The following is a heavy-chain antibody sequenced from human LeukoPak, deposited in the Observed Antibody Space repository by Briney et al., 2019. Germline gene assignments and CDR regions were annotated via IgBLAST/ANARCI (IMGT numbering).Heavy chain of an antibody. CDR2: IYSGGST. D-gene: IGHD6-19*01. CDR1: GFTFSSYA. CDR3: ARAGSSGWYHFDY. Sequence: PGGSLRLSCAASGFTFSSYAMSWVRQAPGMGLECVSTIYSGGSTYYADSVKGRFVISRDNSKNTLYLQMNSLRADDTAVYYCARAGSSGWYHFDYWGQGTLVTVSS. J-gene: IGHJ4*02. V-gene: IGHV3-66*01.